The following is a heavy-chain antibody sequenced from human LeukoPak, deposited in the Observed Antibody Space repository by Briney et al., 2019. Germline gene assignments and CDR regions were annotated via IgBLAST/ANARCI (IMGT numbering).Heavy chain of an antibody. CDR1: GGSISSSSYY. CDR2: IYYSGST. CDR3: ASGLGAVAGTWFDP. J-gene: IGHJ5*02. V-gene: IGHV4-39*07. Sequence: SETLSLTCTVSGGSISSSSYYWGWIRQPPGKGLEWIGSIYYSGSTYYNPSLKSRVTISVDTSKNQFSLKLSSVTAADTAVYYCASGLGAVAGTWFDPWGQGTLVTVSS. D-gene: IGHD6-19*01.